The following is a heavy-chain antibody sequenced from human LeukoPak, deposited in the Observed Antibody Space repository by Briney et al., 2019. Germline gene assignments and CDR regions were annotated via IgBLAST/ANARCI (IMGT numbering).Heavy chain of an antibody. D-gene: IGHD3-22*01. CDR1: GGSMNSSSYY. V-gene: IGHV4-39*07. J-gene: IGHJ4*02. Sequence: PSETLSLTCTASGGSMNSSSYYWGWIRQPPGKGLEWIGSIYYSGSTYYNPSLKSRVTISVDTSKNQFSLKLSSVTAADTAVYYCARGFYYYDSSGYSELDYWGQGTLVTVSS. CDR2: IYYSGST. CDR3: ARGFYYYDSSGYSELDY.